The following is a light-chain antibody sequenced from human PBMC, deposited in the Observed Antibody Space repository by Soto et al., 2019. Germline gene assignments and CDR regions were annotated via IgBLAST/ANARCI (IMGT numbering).Light chain of an antibody. J-gene: IGKJ2*01. V-gene: IGKV1-39*01. CDR3: QQSYSTPQNT. CDR2: AAS. CDR1: QSISWY. Sequence: DIQMTQSPSSLSASVGDRVTITCRASQSISWYLNWYQQKPGKAPKLLIYAASSLQSGVPSRFSGSGSWKDFPLHISSLQPEDFATYYCQQSYSTPQNTFGQGTKLEIK.